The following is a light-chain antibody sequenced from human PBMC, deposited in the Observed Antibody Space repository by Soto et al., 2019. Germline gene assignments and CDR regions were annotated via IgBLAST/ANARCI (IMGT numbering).Light chain of an antibody. J-gene: IGKJ2*01. Sequence: DIQMTQSPSTLSASVGDRVKITCRASQSISVWLAWYQQKPGTGPKLLIYKASSVESGVPSRFSGSGSGTEFTLTISSLQPDDFATYYCQHYDGYSNSFGQGTKLEIK. CDR3: QHYDGYSNS. V-gene: IGKV1-5*03. CDR1: QSISVW. CDR2: KAS.